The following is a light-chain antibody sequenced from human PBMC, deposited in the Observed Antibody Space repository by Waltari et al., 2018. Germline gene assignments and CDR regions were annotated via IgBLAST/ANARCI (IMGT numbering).Light chain of an antibody. CDR3: QQYDNNRT. J-gene: IGKJ1*01. CDR1: QSVRNW. Sequence: DIQMTQSPSTLSASVGDRVPITCRASQSVRNWLAWYQQKPGKAPRLLIYQASTLENGVPSRFSGSGSGTEFTLTISGLQPDDFATYYCQQYDNNRTFGQGTKVEIK. CDR2: QAS. V-gene: IGKV1-5*03.